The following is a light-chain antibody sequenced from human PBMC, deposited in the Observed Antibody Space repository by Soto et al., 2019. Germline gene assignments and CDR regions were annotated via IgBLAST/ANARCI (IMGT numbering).Light chain of an antibody. CDR1: QYVGTR. CDR2: GAS. Sequence: EIVLTQSPATLSSSPGETATLSCRASQYVGTRLAWYQHKPGQAPRLLIYGASTRATGVPARFTGSGSGIEFSLTISSLLSEDSAFYYCQQYFNWPLTWTFGPGTKV. CDR3: QQYFNWPLTWT. V-gene: IGKV3-15*01. J-gene: IGKJ1*01.